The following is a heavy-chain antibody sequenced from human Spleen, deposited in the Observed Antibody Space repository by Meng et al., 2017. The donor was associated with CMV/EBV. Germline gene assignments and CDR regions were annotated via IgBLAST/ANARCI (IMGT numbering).Heavy chain of an antibody. D-gene: IGHD6-13*01. CDR1: GDSIGRNSYY. Sequence: GESLKISCTVSGDSIGRNSYYWGWIRQPPGKGLEWVSVIYSGGSTYYADSVKGRFTISRDNSKNTLYLQMNSLRAEDTAVYYCARLVGPLGSWYVGGWFDPWGQGTLVTVSS. CDR2: IYSGGST. CDR3: ARLVGPLGSWYVGGWFDP. V-gene: IGHV3-53*01. J-gene: IGHJ5*02.